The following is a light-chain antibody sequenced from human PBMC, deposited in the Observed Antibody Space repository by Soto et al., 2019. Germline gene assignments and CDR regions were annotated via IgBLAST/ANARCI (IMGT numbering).Light chain of an antibody. J-gene: IGKJ2*01. CDR1: QDIGNF. V-gene: IGKV1-5*01. CDR2: DAS. CDR3: QQHDDFSHAT. Sequence: QMTQSPSTLSASVGDRVTIACRTSQDIGNFLAWYQHKPGKAPKLLIYDASTLQTGVPSRFRASGFGTEFTLTISGLQADDIATYYCQQHDDFSHATFGQGTKVEIK.